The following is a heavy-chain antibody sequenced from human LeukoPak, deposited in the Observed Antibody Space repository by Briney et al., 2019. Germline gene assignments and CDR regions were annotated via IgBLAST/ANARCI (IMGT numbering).Heavy chain of an antibody. D-gene: IGHD3-10*01. CDR2: ISSSGNFI. CDR3: AREKFTYGFDY. J-gene: IGHJ4*02. CDR1: GFTFSSYN. Sequence: KSGGSLRLSCAASGFTFSSYNMNWVRQAPGKGLEWVSFISSSGNFIYYADSVKGRFTISRDNAKNSLFLQMNSLRAEDTAVYFCAREKFTYGFDYWGQGMLVTVSS. V-gene: IGHV3-21*01.